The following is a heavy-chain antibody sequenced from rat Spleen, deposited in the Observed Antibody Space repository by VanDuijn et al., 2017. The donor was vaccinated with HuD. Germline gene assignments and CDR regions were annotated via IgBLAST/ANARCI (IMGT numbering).Heavy chain of an antibody. CDR2: ISTGGDNT. CDR1: GFTFSNYY. D-gene: IGHD4-3*01. CDR3: ARHGRGERTYYYVMDV. Sequence: EVQLVESGGGLVQPGRSLKLSCAASGFTFSNYYMAWVRQAPTKGLEWVAYISTGGDNTYYRDSVKGRFTISRDNAKSTLYLQVDGLRSEDTATYYCARHGRGERTYYYVMDVWGQGASVTVSS. V-gene: IGHV5-25*01. J-gene: IGHJ4*01.